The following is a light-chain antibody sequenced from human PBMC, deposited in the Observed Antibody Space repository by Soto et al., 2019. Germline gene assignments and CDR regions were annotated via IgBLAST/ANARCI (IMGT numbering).Light chain of an antibody. V-gene: IGKV1-5*03. CDR2: KAS. CDR3: QHYNSYSEA. J-gene: IGKJ1*01. CDR1: QTISSW. Sequence: PSTLSASIGDRVTITCRASQTISSWLAWYQQKPGKAPKLLIYKASTLKSGVPSRFSGSGSGTEFTLTISSLQPDDFATYYCQHYNSYSEAFGQGTKVDIK.